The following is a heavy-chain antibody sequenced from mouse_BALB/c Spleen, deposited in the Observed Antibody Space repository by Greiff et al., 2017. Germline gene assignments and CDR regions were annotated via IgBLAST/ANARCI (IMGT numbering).Heavy chain of an antibody. CDR2: IDPANGNT. J-gene: IGHJ4*01. D-gene: IGHD3-1*01. Sequence: EVKLMESGAELVKPGASVKLSCTASGFNIKDTYMHWVKQRPEQGLEWIGRIDPANGNTKYDPKFQGKATITADTSSNTAYLQLSSLTSEDTAVYYCAPSILGGAMDYWGQGTSVTVSS. CDR1: GFNIKDTY. CDR3: APSILGGAMDY. V-gene: IGHV14-3*02.